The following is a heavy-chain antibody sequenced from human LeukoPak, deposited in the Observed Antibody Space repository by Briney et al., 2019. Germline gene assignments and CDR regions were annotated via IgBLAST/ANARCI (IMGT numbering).Heavy chain of an antibody. V-gene: IGHV4-39*07. J-gene: IGHJ4*02. Sequence: SETLSLTCTVSGGSISRSRDYWGWIRQPPGKGLEWIGSIYYSGSTYYNPSLKSRVTISGDTSKNRFSLKLSSVTAADTAVYYCARVRIGRNYFDYWGQGTLVTVSS. D-gene: IGHD2-21*01. CDR1: GGSISRSRDY. CDR2: IYYSGST. CDR3: ARVRIGRNYFDY.